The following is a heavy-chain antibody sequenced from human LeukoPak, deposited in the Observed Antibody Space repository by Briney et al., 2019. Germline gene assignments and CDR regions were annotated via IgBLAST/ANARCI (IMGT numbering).Heavy chain of an antibody. CDR1: GGSISSGDYY. CDR3: ARESLIVVVPAAIV. D-gene: IGHD2-2*02. Sequence: SQALSLTCTVSGGSISSGDYYWSWIRQPPGRGLKWIGYIYYSGSTYYNPSLKSRVTISVDTSKNQFSLKLSSVTAADTAVYYCARESLIVVVPAAIVWGQGTLVTVSS. J-gene: IGHJ4*02. CDR2: IYYSGST. V-gene: IGHV4-30-4*08.